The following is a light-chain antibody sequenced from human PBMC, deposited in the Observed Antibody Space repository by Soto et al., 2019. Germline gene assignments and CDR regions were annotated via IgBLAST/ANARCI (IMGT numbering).Light chain of an antibody. Sequence: QPVLTQPASVSASPGQSITISCAGTSNDIGAYQYVSWYQHRPGKAPRLIIYDVTDRPSGVSSRFSGSKSDNSASLTISGLQTDDEADYYCSSFTTSLTVIFGGGTKLTVL. CDR2: DVT. V-gene: IGLV2-14*01. J-gene: IGLJ2*01. CDR3: SSFTTSLTVI. CDR1: SNDIGAYQY.